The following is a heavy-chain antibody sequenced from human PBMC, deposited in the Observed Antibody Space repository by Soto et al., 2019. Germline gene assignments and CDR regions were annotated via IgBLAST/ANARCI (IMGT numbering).Heavy chain of an antibody. J-gene: IGHJ6*02. CDR1: GGSVSSGSYY. CDR2: IYYSGST. D-gene: IGHD6-19*01. CDR3: AREGYSSGWYGDYYYYGMDV. Sequence: SETLSLTCTVSGGSVSSGSYYWGWIRQPPGKGLEWIWYIYYSGSTNYNPSLKSRVTISVDTSKNQFSLKLSSGPAADPAVYYCAREGYSSGWYGDYYYYGMDVWGQGTTVTVSS. V-gene: IGHV4-61*01.